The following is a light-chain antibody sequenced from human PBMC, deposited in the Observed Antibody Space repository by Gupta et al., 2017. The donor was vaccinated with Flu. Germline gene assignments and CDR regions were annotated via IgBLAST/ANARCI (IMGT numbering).Light chain of an antibody. J-gene: IGKJ3*01. CDR3: QQYGSPPRGN. CDR2: GAS. CDR1: EDVPNEN. V-gene: IGKV3-20*01. Sequence: EIVLTQFPGTLSVSLGEGASLSCRATEDVPNENLVWYQFRPGQPPRLLIHGASTRATGVPERFRGSGSGTHFVLTIDRREPEDVAVYYCQQYGSPPRGNFGHGTRLDIK.